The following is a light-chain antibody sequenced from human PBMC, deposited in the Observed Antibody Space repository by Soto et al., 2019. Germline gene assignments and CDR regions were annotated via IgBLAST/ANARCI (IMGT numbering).Light chain of an antibody. J-gene: IGLJ2*01. CDR3: CLYASSSTFI. V-gene: IGLV2-23*02. Sequence: QSVLTQPASVSGSPGQSITISCTGTSSDIGSYNLVSWYQQHPGTAPKLMIYEDTKRPSGVSNRFSGSKSGNTASLTISGLQAEDEADYCCCLYASSSTFIFGGGTKVTVL. CDR2: EDT. CDR1: SSDIGSYNL.